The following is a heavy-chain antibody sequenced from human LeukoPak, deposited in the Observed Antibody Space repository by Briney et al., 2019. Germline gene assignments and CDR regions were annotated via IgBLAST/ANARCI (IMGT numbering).Heavy chain of an antibody. Sequence: PGGSLRLSCVGSGFTFSSYTMNWVRQAPGKGLEWVSFISSSSDFIYYADSVKCRFTISRDNAKNSLYLQMNSLRVEDTAVYYCARHIRVTVVQNWFDPWGQGTLVTVSS. CDR2: ISSSSDFI. D-gene: IGHD3-10*01. V-gene: IGHV3-21*06. J-gene: IGHJ5*02. CDR3: ARHIRVTVVQNWFDP. CDR1: GFTFSSYT.